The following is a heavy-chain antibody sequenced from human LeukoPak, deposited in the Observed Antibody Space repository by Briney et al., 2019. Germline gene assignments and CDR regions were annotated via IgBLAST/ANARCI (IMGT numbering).Heavy chain of an antibody. CDR1: GFIFSYYW. CDR2: IREDGSDK. CDR3: ARYDGGVAIDY. D-gene: IGHD1-1*01. J-gene: IGHJ4*02. V-gene: IGHV3-7*01. Sequence: GGSLRLSCAASGFIFSYYWMSWVRQAPGKGLEWVANIREDGSDKYYVDSVKGRFTISRHNAENSLYLQMNSLRAEDTAVYYCARYDGGVAIDYWGQGTLVTVSS.